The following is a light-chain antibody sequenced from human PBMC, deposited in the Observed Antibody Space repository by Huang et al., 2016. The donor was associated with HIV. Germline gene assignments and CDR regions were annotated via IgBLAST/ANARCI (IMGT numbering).Light chain of an antibody. CDR3: HQYGSSPPNT. CDR2: SAS. Sequence: IVLTQSPGTLSLSPGARATLSCRASQSISSSFLAWFQQKPGQAPRLLIYSASSRAAGIPDRFGGSGSGTDFTRTINRLEPEDSAVYYCHQYGSSPPNTFGQGTKLEIK. CDR1: QSISSSF. V-gene: IGKV3-20*01. J-gene: IGKJ2*01.